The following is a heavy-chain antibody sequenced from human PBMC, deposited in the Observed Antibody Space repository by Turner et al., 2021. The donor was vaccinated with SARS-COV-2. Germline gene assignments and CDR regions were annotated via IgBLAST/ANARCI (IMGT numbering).Heavy chain of an antibody. CDR1: GFTFSSYS. D-gene: IGHD3-10*01. Sequence: EVQLVESGGGLVQPGGSLRLSCAASGFTFSSYSMNWVRQDPGKVLEWVSYISTTSNTIYYADSVRGRFTISRDNAKISLYLQMNSLRAEDTAVYYCARERGFGMDVWGQGTTVTVSS. J-gene: IGHJ6*02. CDR2: ISTTSNTI. V-gene: IGHV3-48*01. CDR3: ARERGFGMDV.